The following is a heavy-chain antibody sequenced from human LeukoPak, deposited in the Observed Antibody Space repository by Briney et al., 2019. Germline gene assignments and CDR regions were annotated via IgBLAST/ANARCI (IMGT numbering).Heavy chain of an antibody. CDR2: IYSDGRT. V-gene: IGHV3-53*01. CDR3: AKEGGSGSYPTYFDY. Sequence: WGSLRLSCAASGFTVSTNYMSWVRQAPGKGLEWVSVIYSDGRTYYADSVKGRFTISRDNSENTLYLQMNSLRAEDTAVYYCAKEGGSGSYPTYFDYGGQGTLLTVSS. CDR1: GFTVSTNY. J-gene: IGHJ4*02. D-gene: IGHD1-26*01.